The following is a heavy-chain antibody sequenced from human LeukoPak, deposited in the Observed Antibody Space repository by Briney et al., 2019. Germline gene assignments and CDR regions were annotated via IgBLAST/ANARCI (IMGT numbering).Heavy chain of an antibody. Sequence: KPSETLSLTCTVSGGSISSYYWGWIRQPPGKGLEWIGSIYHSGSTYYNPSLKSRVTISVDTSKNQFSLKLSSVTAADTAVYYCAGGAYHDYDEALPLDYWGQGTLVTVSS. V-gene: IGHV4-38-2*02. D-gene: IGHD3-16*01. CDR2: IYHSGST. CDR1: GGSISSYY. J-gene: IGHJ4*02. CDR3: AGGAYHDYDEALPLDY.